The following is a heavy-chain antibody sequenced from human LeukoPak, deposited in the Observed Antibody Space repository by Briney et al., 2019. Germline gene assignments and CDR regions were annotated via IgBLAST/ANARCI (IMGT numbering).Heavy chain of an antibody. D-gene: IGHD3-3*01. CDR2: IYTSGST. CDR1: GGSISSYY. CDR3: ARHFHRSYDFWSGYYTGMDFDY. V-gene: IGHV4-4*07. Sequence: SETLSLTCTVSGGSISSYYWSWIRQPAGKGLEWIGRIYTSGSTNYSPSLKSRVTMSVATSKNQFSLKLSSVTAADTAVYYCARHFHRSYDFWSGYYTGMDFDYWGQGTLVTVSS. J-gene: IGHJ4*02.